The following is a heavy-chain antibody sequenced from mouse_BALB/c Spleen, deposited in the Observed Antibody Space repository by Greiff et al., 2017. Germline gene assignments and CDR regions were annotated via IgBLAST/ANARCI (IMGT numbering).Heavy chain of an antibody. V-gene: IGHV5-6-5*01. CDR3: ARGYYGGSYVGYFDY. J-gene: IGHJ2*01. Sequence: DVKLVESGGGLVKPGGSLKLSCAASGFTFSSYAMSWVRQTPEKRLEWVASISSGGSTYYPDSVKGRFTISRDNARNILYLQMSSLKSEDTAMYYCARGYYGGSYVGYFDYWGQGTTLTVSS. D-gene: IGHD1-1*01. CDR1: GFTFSSYA. CDR2: ISSGGST.